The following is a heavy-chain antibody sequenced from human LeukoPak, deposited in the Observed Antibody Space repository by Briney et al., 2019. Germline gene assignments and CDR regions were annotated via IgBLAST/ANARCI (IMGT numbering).Heavy chain of an antibody. CDR1: GFTFSSYA. D-gene: IGHD3-3*01. CDR3: AREREGNFYSGYGA. Sequence: PGGSLRLSCAASGFTFSSYAMSWVRQAPGKGLEWVAIIKQDGTEKYYGDSVKGRFAISRDNAKNSLYLQMNSLRADDTAVYYCAREREGNFYSGYGAWGQGTLVTVSS. J-gene: IGHJ5*02. CDR2: IKQDGTEK. V-gene: IGHV3-7*01.